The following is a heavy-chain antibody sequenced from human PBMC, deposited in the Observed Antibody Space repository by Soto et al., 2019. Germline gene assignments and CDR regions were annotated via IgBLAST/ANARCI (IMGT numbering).Heavy chain of an antibody. CDR1: GGSISGSSYY. CDR3: ARPSKIFGFYGMDV. J-gene: IGHJ6*02. D-gene: IGHD3-3*01. V-gene: IGHV4-39*01. Sequence: PSETLSLSFTVSGGSISGSSYYWGCIRQPPWKGLELILSIYYSGSTYYNPAIKSRVTISVDTSKKQLSLKLSSVAAADTAVYYRARPSKIFGFYGMDVWRQGTTVTVSS. CDR2: IYYSGST.